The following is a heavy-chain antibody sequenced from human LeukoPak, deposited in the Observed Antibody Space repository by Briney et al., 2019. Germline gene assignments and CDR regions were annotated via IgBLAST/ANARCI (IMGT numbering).Heavy chain of an antibody. Sequence: AGGSLRLSCAASGFTFSSYGMHWVRQAPGKGLEWVAVISYDGSNKYYADSVKGRFTISRDNSKNTLYLQMNSLRVEDTAVYYCAKDPETYSSRWFDSWGQGTLVTVSS. CDR3: AKDPETYSSRWFDS. J-gene: IGHJ5*01. CDR2: ISYDGSNK. V-gene: IGHV3-30*18. CDR1: GFTFSSYG. D-gene: IGHD2-21*01.